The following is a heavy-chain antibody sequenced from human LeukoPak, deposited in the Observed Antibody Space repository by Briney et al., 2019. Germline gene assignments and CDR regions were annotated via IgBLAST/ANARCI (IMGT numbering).Heavy chain of an antibody. J-gene: IGHJ4*02. CDR1: GFTFDSYA. Sequence: GGSLRLSCAASGFTFDSYAMGWVRQAPGKGLEWVSGISGSGVRTFYADSVKGRFTISRDNAKNSLYLQMNSLRAEDTAVYYCARGGNWGQGTLVTVSS. V-gene: IGHV3-23*01. D-gene: IGHD3-16*01. CDR3: ARGGN. CDR2: ISGSGVRT.